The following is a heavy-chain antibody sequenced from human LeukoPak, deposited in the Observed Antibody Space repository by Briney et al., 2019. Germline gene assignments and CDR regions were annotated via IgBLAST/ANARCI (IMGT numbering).Heavy chain of an antibody. CDR1: RYTLTNHG. Sequence: GASVKVSCKASRYTLTNHGFSWVRQAPGQGREWMGWISTYNGDTNYAQNLQGRVTMTTDTSTSTAYMEMRSLRSDDTAVYYCARDCSSTSCYNVYWGQGTLATVSS. CDR2: ISTYNGDT. J-gene: IGHJ4*02. V-gene: IGHV1-18*01. D-gene: IGHD2-2*02. CDR3: ARDCSSTSCYNVY.